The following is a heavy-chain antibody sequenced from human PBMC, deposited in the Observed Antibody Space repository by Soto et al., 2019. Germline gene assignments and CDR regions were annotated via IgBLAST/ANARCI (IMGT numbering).Heavy chain of an antibody. Sequence: SGFSFTNACLNWVRQAPGKGLEWVGRIKNNTDGGTTDYAAPVKVSFTISRDDSKNTLYLQMNSLKTEDTAVYYCTPIAVAGYYYFDYLGQGTLVTVSS. CDR2: IKNNTDGGTT. D-gene: IGHD6-19*01. V-gene: IGHV3-15*07. CDR1: GFSFTNAC. CDR3: TPIAVAGYYYFDY. J-gene: IGHJ4*02.